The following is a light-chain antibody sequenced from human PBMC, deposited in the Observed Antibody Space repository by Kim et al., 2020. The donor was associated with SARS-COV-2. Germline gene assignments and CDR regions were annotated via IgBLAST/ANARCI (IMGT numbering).Light chain of an antibody. J-gene: IGKJ4*01. CDR3: QQYNNWPLT. CDR1: QSISTN. Sequence: EIVMTQSPATLSVSPGERATLSCRASQSISTNLAWYQQKPGQAPRLLIYSASTRATVIPARFSGSGSGTEFTLTISSLQSEDFAVYYCQQYNNWPLTFGGGTKVDIK. V-gene: IGKV3-15*01. CDR2: SAS.